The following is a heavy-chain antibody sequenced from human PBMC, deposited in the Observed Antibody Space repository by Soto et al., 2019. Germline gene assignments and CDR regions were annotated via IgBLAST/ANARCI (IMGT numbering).Heavy chain of an antibody. D-gene: IGHD1-26*01. J-gene: IGHJ6*02. V-gene: IGHV1-69*01. Sequence: QVQLVQSGPEVKKPGSSVKVSCEASGGTFKKFAISWVRQAPGQGLGWMGGTLPFLGSSKYPQKFQGRVTIAADESATTTFMELPGLTSEDTAVYYCARGGKFHSESLWEASYSHGLDVWCQGTTVTVSS. CDR1: GGTFKKFA. CDR2: TLPFLGSS. CDR3: ARGGKFHSESLWEASYSHGLDV.